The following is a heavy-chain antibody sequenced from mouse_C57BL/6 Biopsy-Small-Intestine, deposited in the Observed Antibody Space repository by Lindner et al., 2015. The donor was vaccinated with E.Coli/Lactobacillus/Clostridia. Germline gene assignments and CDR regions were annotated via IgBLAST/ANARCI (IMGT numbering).Heavy chain of an antibody. CDR2: INPSTGGT. D-gene: IGHD2-12*01. J-gene: IGHJ1*01. CDR3: ARRVYSHYSYGGYFDV. CDR1: GYSFTGYY. Sequence: VQLQESGPELVKPGASVKISCKASGYSFTGYYMHWVKQSPEKSLEWIGEINPSTGGTTYNQKVKAKATLTVDKSSSTAYMQLKSLTSEDSAVYYCARRVYSHYSYGGYFDVWGAGTTVNVSS. V-gene: IGHV1-42*01.